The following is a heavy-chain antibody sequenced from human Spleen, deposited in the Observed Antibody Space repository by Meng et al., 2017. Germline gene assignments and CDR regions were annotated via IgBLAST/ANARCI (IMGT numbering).Heavy chain of an antibody. CDR3: AGTWAYYGSGSRALDV. J-gene: IGHJ6*02. CDR1: GGSISRGGYY. CDR2: IYYSGST. Sequence: SETLSLTCTVSGGSISRGGYYWSWNRQHPGKGLEWIGYIYYSGSTYYNPSLKSRVTISVDTSKNQSSLKLSSVTAADTAVYYCAGTWAYYGSGSRALDVWGQGTLVTVSS. D-gene: IGHD3-10*01. V-gene: IGHV4-31*03.